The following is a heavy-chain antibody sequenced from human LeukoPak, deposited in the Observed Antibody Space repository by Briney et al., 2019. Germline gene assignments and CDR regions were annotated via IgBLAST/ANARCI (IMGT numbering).Heavy chain of an antibody. CDR1: GFTFDDYG. V-gene: IGHV3-43D*04. J-gene: IGHJ4*02. CDR3: AKGTSTVITTQLDS. CDR2: IDWDGGRT. D-gene: IGHD4-11*01. Sequence: GGSLRLSCAAPGFTFDDYGMHWVRQPPGKGLEWVSLIDWDGGRTYYADSVRGRFTISRDNSKNSLYLQMNSLRAEDTALYYCAKGTSTVITTQLDSWGQGTLVTVSS.